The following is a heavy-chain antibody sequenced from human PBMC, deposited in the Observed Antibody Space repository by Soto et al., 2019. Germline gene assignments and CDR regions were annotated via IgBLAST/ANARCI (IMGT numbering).Heavy chain of an antibody. Sequence: HPGGSLRLSCAASGFPFSAYWMSWVRQAPGKGLEWVANINQDGSLKYYVDSVKGRFTISRDNAKNSLYLQMNSLRAEDTAVYYCAREWGVATTAFDYWGQGTLVTVSS. CDR2: INQDGSLK. V-gene: IGHV3-7*01. CDR3: AREWGVATTAFDY. D-gene: IGHD5-12*01. J-gene: IGHJ4*02. CDR1: GFPFSAYW.